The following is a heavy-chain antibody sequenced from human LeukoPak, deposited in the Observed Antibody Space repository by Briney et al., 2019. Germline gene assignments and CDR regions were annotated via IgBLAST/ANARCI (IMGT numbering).Heavy chain of an antibody. CDR3: ASVPAHDGYYFDY. J-gene: IGHJ4*02. Sequence: TSETLSLTCTVSGGSISSGSYYWSWIRQPAGKGLEWIGRIYTSGSTNYNPSLKSRVTISVDTSKNQFSLKLSSVTAADTAVYYCASVPAHDGYYFDYWGQGTLVTVSS. CDR2: IYTSGST. CDR1: GGSISSGSYY. D-gene: IGHD3-16*01. V-gene: IGHV4-61*02.